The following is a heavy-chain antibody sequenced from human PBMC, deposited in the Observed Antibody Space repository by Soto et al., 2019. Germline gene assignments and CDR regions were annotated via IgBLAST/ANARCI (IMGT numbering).Heavy chain of an antibody. J-gene: IGHJ4*02. Sequence: GGSLRLSCAASGFTFSSYGMHWVRQAPGKGLEWVAVISYDGSNKYYADSVKGRFTISRDNSKNTLYLQMNSLRAEDTAVYYCAKVGGRGSGSYKNYYFDYWGQGTLVTAPQ. D-gene: IGHD3-10*01. CDR3: AKVGGRGSGSYKNYYFDY. V-gene: IGHV3-30*18. CDR2: ISYDGSNK. CDR1: GFTFSSYG.